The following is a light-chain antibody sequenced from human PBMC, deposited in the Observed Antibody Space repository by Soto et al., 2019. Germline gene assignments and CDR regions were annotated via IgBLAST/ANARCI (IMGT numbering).Light chain of an antibody. CDR2: GAS. J-gene: IGKJ1*01. CDR3: QQYGSSPRT. Sequence: IVLTQSAGTLSLSPGERATLSCRASQSVSSNLAWYQQKPGQAPRLLIYGASSRATGIPDRFSGSGSGTDFTLTISRLEPEDFAVYYCQQYGSSPRTFGQGTKVDIK. CDR1: QSVSSN. V-gene: IGKV3-20*01.